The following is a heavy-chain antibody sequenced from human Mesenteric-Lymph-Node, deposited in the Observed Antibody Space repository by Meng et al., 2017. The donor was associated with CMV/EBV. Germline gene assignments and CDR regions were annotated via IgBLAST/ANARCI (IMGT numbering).Heavy chain of an antibody. CDR2: INHSGST. CDR3: ARVMYYDFWSGYSGRHYFDY. Sequence: FSGYYWSWVRQPPGKGLEWIGEINHSGSTNYNPSLKSRVTISVDTSKNQFSLKLSSVTAADTAVYYCARVMYYDFWSGYSGRHYFDYWGQGTLVTVSS. V-gene: IGHV4-34*01. CDR1: FSGYY. D-gene: IGHD3-3*01. J-gene: IGHJ4*02.